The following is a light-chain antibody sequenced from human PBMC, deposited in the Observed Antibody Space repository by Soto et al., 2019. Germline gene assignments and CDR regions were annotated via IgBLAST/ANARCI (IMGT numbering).Light chain of an antibody. J-gene: IGLJ2*01. CDR2: EVT. CDR1: SRDIGSYNY. CDR3: ISYAGSNNLV. Sequence: QSALTQPPSASGSPGQSVTISCTGTSRDIGSYNYVSWYQHHPGKAPKLIIYEVTKRPSGVPDRFSGSKSGNSASLTVSGLQAEDEADYYCISYAGSNNLVFGGGTKLTVL. V-gene: IGLV2-8*01.